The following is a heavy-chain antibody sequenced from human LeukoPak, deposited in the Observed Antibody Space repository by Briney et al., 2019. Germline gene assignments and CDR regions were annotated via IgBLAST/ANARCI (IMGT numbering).Heavy chain of an antibody. D-gene: IGHD1-1*01. CDR2: ISSSSNKV. Sequence: GGSLRLSCAASGFAISDYSMNWVRQVPGKGLGWVSYISSSSNKVYYADSVKGRFTISRDNSKNTLYLQMNSLRAEDTAVYYCARDPKLESLDYWGQGTLVTVSS. CDR3: ARDPKLESLDY. V-gene: IGHV3-48*01. CDR1: GFAISDYS. J-gene: IGHJ4*02.